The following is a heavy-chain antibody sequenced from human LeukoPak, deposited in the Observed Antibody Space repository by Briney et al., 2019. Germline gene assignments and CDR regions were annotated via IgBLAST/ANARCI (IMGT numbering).Heavy chain of an antibody. D-gene: IGHD6-13*01. CDR2: MNPNSGNT. CDR3: ARETAAGSCYYYYMDV. V-gene: IGHV1-8*02. Sequence: GASVKVSCKASGYTFTSYGISWVRQATGQGLEWMGWMNPNSGNTGYAQKFQGRVTMTRNTSISTAYMELSRLRSDDTAVYYCARETAAGSCYYYYMDVWGKGTTVTVSS. J-gene: IGHJ6*03. CDR1: GYTFTSYG.